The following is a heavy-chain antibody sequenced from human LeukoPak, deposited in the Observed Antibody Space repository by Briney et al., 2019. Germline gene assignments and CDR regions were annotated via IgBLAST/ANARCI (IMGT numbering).Heavy chain of an antibody. Sequence: ASVKVSCKVSGYTLTELSMHWVRQAPGKGLEWMGGFDPEDGETTYAQKFQGRVTMTEDTSTDTAYMELSSLRSEDTAVYYCATPGRSGTWFDPWGQGTLVTVSS. CDR3: ATPGRSGTWFDP. D-gene: IGHD1-26*01. V-gene: IGHV1-24*01. J-gene: IGHJ5*02. CDR2: FDPEDGET. CDR1: GYTLTELS.